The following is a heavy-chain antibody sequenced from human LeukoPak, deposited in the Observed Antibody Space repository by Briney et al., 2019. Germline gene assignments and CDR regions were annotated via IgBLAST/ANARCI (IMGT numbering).Heavy chain of an antibody. CDR1: GGSTSSSTYY. CDR3: ARHFGNHYFDY. Sequence: SETLSLTCTVSGGSTSSSTYYWDWIRQPPGKGLEWIGNIYDSGSTHYNPSLESRVTISVDTSKNQFSLKLNSVTATDTAVYYCARHFGNHYFDYWGQGTLVTVSS. J-gene: IGHJ4*02. CDR2: IYDSGST. D-gene: IGHD1-14*01. V-gene: IGHV4-39*01.